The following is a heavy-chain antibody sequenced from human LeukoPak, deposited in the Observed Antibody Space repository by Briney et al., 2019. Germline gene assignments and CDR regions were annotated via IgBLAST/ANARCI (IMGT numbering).Heavy chain of an antibody. J-gene: IGHJ4*02. D-gene: IGHD6-19*01. CDR1: GFTFSDSA. CDR3: ARDDFGSGSPFDY. V-gene: IGHV3-33*08. CDR2: IWYDESKE. Sequence: GGSLRLSCAASGFTFSDSAMTWVRQAPGKGLEWVAVIWYDESKEYYADSVKGRFTISRDSSKNTLYLQMNSLRVEDTAVYYCARDDFGSGSPFDYWGQGTLVTVSS.